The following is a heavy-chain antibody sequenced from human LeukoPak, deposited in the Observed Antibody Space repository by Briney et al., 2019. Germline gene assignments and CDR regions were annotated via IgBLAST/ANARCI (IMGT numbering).Heavy chain of an antibody. V-gene: IGHV1-69*13. D-gene: IGHD3-10*01. J-gene: IGHJ4*02. CDR3: ARPYGSGNYINLGLDF. CDR2: AVPVFATT. CDR1: GVTLINHS. Sequence: SVKVSCKASGVTLINHSIHWVRQAPGQGLEWVGRAVPVFATTAYAQKFQGRVTITADESTSTVHMELSSLTSEDTAVYYCARPYGSGNYINLGLDFWGQGTLVTVSA.